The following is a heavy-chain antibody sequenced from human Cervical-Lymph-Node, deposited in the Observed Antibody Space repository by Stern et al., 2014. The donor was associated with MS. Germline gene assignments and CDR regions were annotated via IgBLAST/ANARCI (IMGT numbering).Heavy chain of an antibody. CDR1: GFIFSKAW. CDR2: IKPKTDGGTT. V-gene: IGHV3-15*01. CDR3: TTDEVANFAH. Sequence: EVQLEESGGGLVKPGGSLRLSCAASGFIFSKAWMTWVRQAPGQGLEWVGSIKPKTDGGTTNYSTPVQGRFTISRDDSKNILFLHMNSLKTEDTAVYYCTTDEVANFAHWGQGTLVTVSS. J-gene: IGHJ5*02.